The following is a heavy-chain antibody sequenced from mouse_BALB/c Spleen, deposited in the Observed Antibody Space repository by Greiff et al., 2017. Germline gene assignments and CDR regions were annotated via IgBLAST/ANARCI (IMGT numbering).Heavy chain of an antibody. D-gene: IGHD2-1*01. J-gene: IGHJ4*01. CDR2: INPYNDGT. CDR3: ARGDYGNYVNYYAMDY. Sequence: EVKLMESGPELVKPGASVKMSCKASGYTFTSYVMHWVKQKPGQGLEWIGYINPYNDGTKYNEKFKGKATLTSDKSSSTAYMELSSLTSEDSAVYYCARGDYGNYVNYYAMDYWGQGTSVTVSS. V-gene: IGHV1-14*01. CDR1: GYTFTSYV.